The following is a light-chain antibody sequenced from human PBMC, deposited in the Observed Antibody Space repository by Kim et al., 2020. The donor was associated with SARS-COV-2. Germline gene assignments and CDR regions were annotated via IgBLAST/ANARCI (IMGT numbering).Light chain of an antibody. CDR1: QQIYTY. CDR3: KQDVTCPLT. V-gene: IGKV3-15*01. J-gene: IGKJ1*01. Sequence: EIVMTQSPVTLSLSPGERATLSCRASQQIYTYLAWYQQKPGQAPRLLIYRASTRATGVPARFSGSGSGTDFTLTIISLQSEDFALYYCKQDVTCPLTFGPGRKVDIK. CDR2: RAS.